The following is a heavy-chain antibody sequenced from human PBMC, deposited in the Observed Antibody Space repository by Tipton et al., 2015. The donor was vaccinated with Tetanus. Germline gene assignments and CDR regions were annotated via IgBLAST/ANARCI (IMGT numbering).Heavy chain of an antibody. D-gene: IGHD2-15*01. Sequence: QLVQSGAELKKPGESLKISCQGSGYRFTSYWIAWVRQEPGRGLEWMGIIYSGDSDTRYSLPFHGQVTISADKSINTVYLQWSSLKASDNAIYYCARQADMRDHYFDYWGQGTLVAVSS. J-gene: IGHJ4*02. CDR3: ARQADMRDHYFDY. CDR1: GYRFTSYW. CDR2: IYSGDSDT. V-gene: IGHV5-51*01.